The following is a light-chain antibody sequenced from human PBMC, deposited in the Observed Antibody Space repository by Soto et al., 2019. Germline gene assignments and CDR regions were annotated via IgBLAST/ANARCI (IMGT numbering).Light chain of an antibody. Sequence: EIVVTQSPGTLSLSPGERATRSCRASQSVSSSYLAWYQQQPGQAPRLLIYGASSRDTGIPDTFSGSGSVTDFTLTISRLEPEDFAVYYCQQYGRSPRKFTFVPGTKVDIK. CDR1: QSVSSSY. CDR2: GAS. V-gene: IGKV3-20*01. J-gene: IGKJ3*01. CDR3: QQYGRSPRKFT.